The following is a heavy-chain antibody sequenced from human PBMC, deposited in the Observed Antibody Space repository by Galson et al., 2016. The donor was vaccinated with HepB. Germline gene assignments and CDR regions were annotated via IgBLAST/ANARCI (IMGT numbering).Heavy chain of an antibody. Sequence: SCKASGYTFTGYYMHWLRQAPGQGLEWMGWIDPGSGGTNYAQKFQGWVTMTRDTSISTAYVELSRLTSDDTAIYYCARGKKGGDDFDYWGQGTLVTVSS. D-gene: IGHD2-21*02. CDR3: ARGKKGGDDFDY. J-gene: IGHJ4*02. CDR2: IDPGSGGT. CDR1: GYTFTGYY. V-gene: IGHV1-2*04.